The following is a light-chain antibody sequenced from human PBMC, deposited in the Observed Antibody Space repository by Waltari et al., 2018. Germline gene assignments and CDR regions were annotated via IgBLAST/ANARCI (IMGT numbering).Light chain of an antibody. V-gene: IGLV1-44*01. CDR3: AAWDDSLNGVV. Sequence: QSVLTQPPSASGTPGQRVTISCSGSSSNIGSNTVNWYQQLPGTAPTLLIYSNNPRPSGVPARFSGSKSGTSASLAISGLQSEDEADYYCAAWDDSLNGVVFGGGTKLTVL. J-gene: IGLJ2*01. CDR1: SSNIGSNT. CDR2: SNN.